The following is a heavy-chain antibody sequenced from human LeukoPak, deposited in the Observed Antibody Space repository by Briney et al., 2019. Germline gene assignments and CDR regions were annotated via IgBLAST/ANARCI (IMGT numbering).Heavy chain of an antibody. J-gene: IGHJ4*02. D-gene: IGHD3-9*01. V-gene: IGHV3-21*04. CDR2: IISSSSYM. CDR1: GFTFSSYT. CDR3: ARAPYDIVTGYSGYFDY. Sequence: PGRSLRLSCAASGFTFSSYTMNWVRQAPGEGLEWVSAIISSSSYMYYEDSLKSRFTISRDNAKNSLYLQMDSLRADDTAVYYCARAPYDIVTGYSGYFDYWGQGTLVTVSS.